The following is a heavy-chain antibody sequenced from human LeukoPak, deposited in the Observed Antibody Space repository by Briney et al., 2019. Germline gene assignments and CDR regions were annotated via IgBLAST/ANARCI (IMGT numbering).Heavy chain of an antibody. V-gene: IGHV1-69*04. J-gene: IGHJ3*02. Sequence: SVKVSCKASGGTFSSYAISWVRQAPGQGLEWMGRIIPILGIANYAQKFQGRVTITADKSTSTAYMEPSSLRSEDTAVYYCASNDYGDPFSVASSDAFDIWGQGTMVTVSS. CDR2: IIPILGIA. CDR3: ASNDYGDPFSVASSDAFDI. CDR1: GGTFSSYA. D-gene: IGHD4-17*01.